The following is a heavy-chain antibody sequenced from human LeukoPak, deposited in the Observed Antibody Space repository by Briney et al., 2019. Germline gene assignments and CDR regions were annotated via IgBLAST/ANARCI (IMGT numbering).Heavy chain of an antibody. CDR1: GFTFSSYW. D-gene: IGHD3-10*01. CDR2: INSDGSST. Sequence: GGSLRLSCAASGFTFSSYWMHWVVQVPGKGLVWVSRINSDGSSTSYADSVKGRFIISRDNAKNTLYVQMNSLRAEDTAVYYCSTGSGHAFDIWGRGTMVTVSS. CDR3: STGSGHAFDI. J-gene: IGHJ3*02. V-gene: IGHV3-74*01.